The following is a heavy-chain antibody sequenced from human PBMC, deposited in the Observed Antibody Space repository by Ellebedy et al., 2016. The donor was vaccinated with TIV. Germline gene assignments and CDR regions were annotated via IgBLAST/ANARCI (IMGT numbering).Heavy chain of an antibody. CDR3: ARYGVGSGLDY. D-gene: IGHD6-19*01. Sequence: PGGSLRLSCAASGFTFYRNAMHWVRRAPGKGLEWLAVISSDGNNKFYADSVKGRFTVSRANSKTTLFVEMTSLRVEDTGVYYCARYGVGSGLDYWGQGTLVTVSS. V-gene: IGHV3-30-3*01. CDR2: ISSDGNNK. CDR1: GFTFYRNA. J-gene: IGHJ4*02.